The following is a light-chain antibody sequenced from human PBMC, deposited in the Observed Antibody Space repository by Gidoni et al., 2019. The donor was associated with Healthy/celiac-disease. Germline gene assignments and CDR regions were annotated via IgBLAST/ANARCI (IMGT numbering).Light chain of an antibody. CDR3: QQYYSTPRT. Sequence: DIQITQSPSSLSASVGDRVTITCRASQGISNSLAWYQQKPGKAPKLLLYAASRWESGVPSRFSGSGSGTDYTLTISSLQPEDFATYYCQQYYSTPRTFGQGTKVEIK. CDR1: QGISNS. V-gene: IGKV1-NL1*01. CDR2: AAS. J-gene: IGKJ1*01.